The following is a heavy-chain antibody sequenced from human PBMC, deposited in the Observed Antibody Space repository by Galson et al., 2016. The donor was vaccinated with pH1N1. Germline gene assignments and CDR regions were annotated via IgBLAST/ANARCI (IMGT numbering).Heavy chain of an antibody. J-gene: IGHJ6*02. CDR3: ASDSKGYYGSGTSIQDHFYYGMDV. CDR1: GGTFSNYV. Sequence: SVKVSCKASGGTFSNYVISWVRQAPGQGLEWMGGIIPIFGTTDYAQKFQGRVTITADKTTSTGYMELTSLRSEGTAVYFCASDSKGYYGSGTSIQDHFYYGMDVWGQGTTVTVSS. V-gene: IGHV1-69*06. D-gene: IGHD3-10*01. CDR2: IIPIFGTT.